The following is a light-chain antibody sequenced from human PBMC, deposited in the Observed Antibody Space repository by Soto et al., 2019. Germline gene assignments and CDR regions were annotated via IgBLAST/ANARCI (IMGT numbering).Light chain of an antibody. V-gene: IGKV1-39*01. CDR2: AAS. Sequence: DIQMTQSPSSLSASVGDRVTITCRASQSISSYLNWYQQKPGKAPKLLIYAASSLQSGVPSRCRGSGSGTDFTVTISSLQTEDFATYDGQQSYSYPWAFGQGTKVEIK. CDR1: QSISSY. CDR3: QQSYSYPWA. J-gene: IGKJ1*01.